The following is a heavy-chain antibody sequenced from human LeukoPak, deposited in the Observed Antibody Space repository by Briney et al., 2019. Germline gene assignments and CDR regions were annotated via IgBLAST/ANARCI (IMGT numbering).Heavy chain of an antibody. CDR1: GYSISSGYY. J-gene: IGHJ4*02. CDR3: ARGYYYDSSAVDY. D-gene: IGHD3-22*01. CDR2: IYHSGST. V-gene: IGHV4-38-2*02. Sequence: SEILSLTCTVSGYSISSGYYWGWIRQPPGKGLEWIGSIYHSGSTYYNPSLKSRVTISVDTSKNQFSLKLSSVTAADTAVYYCARGYYYDSSAVDYWGQGTLVTVSS.